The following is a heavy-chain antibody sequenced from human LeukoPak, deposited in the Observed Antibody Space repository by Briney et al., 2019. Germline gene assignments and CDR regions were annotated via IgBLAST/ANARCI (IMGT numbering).Heavy chain of an antibody. J-gene: IGHJ5*02. CDR1: GFTLSSYA. CDR3: AKLGIVVVVAATTWFDP. CDR2: ISGSGGST. D-gene: IGHD2-15*01. V-gene: IGHV3-23*01. Sequence: GGSLRLSCAASGFTLSSYAMSWVRQAPGKGLEWVSTISGSGGSTYYADSVKGRFTISRDNSKNTLYLQMNSLRAEDTAVYYCAKLGIVVVVAATTWFDPWGQGTLVTVSS.